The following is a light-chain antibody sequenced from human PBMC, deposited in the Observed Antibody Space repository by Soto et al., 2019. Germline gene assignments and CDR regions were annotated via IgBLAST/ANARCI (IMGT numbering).Light chain of an antibody. CDR1: NSNIGSNP. Sequence: QSVLTQSPSASGTPGQRVTISCSGSNSNIGSNPVNWYQQLPGMAPKLLISANNQRPSGVPDRFSGSKSGTSASLAISGLQSEDEADYYCATWDDSLNAVVFGGGTKVTVL. CDR3: ATWDDSLNAVV. V-gene: IGLV1-44*01. J-gene: IGLJ2*01. CDR2: ANN.